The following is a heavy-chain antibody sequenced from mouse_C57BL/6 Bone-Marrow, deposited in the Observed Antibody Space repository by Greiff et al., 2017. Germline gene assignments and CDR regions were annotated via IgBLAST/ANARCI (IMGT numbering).Heavy chain of an antibody. J-gene: IGHJ4*01. D-gene: IGHD3-1*01. CDR2: ISNGGGST. Sequence: EVKLVESGGGLVQPGGSLKLSCAASGFTFSDYYMYWVRQTPEKRLEWVAYISNGGGSTYYPDTVKGRFTISRYTVKNTLYLQMSRLKSEDTAMYYCARRDQIFLGAMDYWGQGTSVTVSS. CDR1: GFTFSDYY. V-gene: IGHV5-12*01. CDR3: ARRDQIFLGAMDY.